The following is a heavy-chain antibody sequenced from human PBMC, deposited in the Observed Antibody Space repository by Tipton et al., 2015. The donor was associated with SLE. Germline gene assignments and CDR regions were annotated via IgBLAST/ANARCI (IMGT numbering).Heavy chain of an antibody. J-gene: IGHJ6*03. D-gene: IGHD3-10*01. CDR1: GGSISSSSYY. Sequence: LSLTYTVSGGSISSSSYYWGWIRQPPGKGLEWIGSIYYSGSTYYNPSLKSRVTISVDTSKNQFSLKLSSVTAADTAVYYCARVPLLWFGEASYYYYYMDVWGKGTTVTVSS. V-gene: IGHV4-39*01. CDR3: ARVPLLWFGEASYYYYYMDV. CDR2: IYYSGST.